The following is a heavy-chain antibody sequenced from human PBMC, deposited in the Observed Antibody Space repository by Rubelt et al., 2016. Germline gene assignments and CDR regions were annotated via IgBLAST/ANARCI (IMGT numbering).Heavy chain of an antibody. D-gene: IGHD1-7*01. Sequence: GKGLEWVPAISGSGGSTYYADSVKGRFTISRDNSKNTLYLQMNSLRAEDTAVYYCARSTGTTQGSWFDPWGQGTLVTVSS. CDR3: ARSTGTTQGSWFDP. CDR2: ISGSGGST. J-gene: IGHJ5*02. V-gene: IGHV3-23*01.